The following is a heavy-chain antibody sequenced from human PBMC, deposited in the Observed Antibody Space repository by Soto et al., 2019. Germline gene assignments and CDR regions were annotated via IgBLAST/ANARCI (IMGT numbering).Heavy chain of an antibody. CDR3: ARDRGGIAAAGLDY. D-gene: IGHD6-13*01. Sequence: GGSLRLSCAASGFTVSSNYMSWVRQAPGKGLEWVSVIYSGGSTYYADSVKGRFTISRDNSKNTLYLQMNSLRAEDTAVYYCARDRGGIAAAGLDYWGQGTLVTVSS. CDR2: IYSGGST. CDR1: GFTVSSNY. V-gene: IGHV3-66*01. J-gene: IGHJ4*02.